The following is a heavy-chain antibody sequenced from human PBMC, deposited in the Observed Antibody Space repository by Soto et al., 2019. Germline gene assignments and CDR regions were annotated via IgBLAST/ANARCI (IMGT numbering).Heavy chain of an antibody. Sequence: SETLSLTCTVSGASIRRTDYYWSWIRQAPGKGLEWIGYVYYTGSTSYNPSLMSRLTISVDTSKNQFSLKLTSVTAAETAVYYCVRTARDGAVAPHWFDRWGQGTQVTVSS. CDR3: VRTARDGAVAPHWFDR. J-gene: IGHJ5*02. CDR1: GASIRRTDYY. CDR2: VYYTGST. V-gene: IGHV4-30-4*01. D-gene: IGHD2-21*02.